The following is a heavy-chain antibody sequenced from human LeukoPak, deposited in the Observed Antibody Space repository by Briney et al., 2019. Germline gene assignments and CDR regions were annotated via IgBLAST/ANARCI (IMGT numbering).Heavy chain of an antibody. CDR2: IYPGDSDT. J-gene: IGHJ5*02. CDR3: ASSSHYYDNSGPGWFDP. Sequence: GESLKISCKGSGYSFTSYWIGWVRQMPGKGLEWMGIIYPGDSDTRYSPSFQGQVTISADKSISTAYLQWSSLKASDTAMYYCASSSHYYDNSGPGWFDPWGQGTLVTVSS. V-gene: IGHV5-51*01. CDR1: GYSFTSYW. D-gene: IGHD3-22*01.